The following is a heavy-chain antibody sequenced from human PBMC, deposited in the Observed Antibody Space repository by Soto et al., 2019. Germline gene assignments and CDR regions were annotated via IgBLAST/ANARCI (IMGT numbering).Heavy chain of an antibody. CDR3: ARDKVVLVPAAARQVHLYNWFDP. CDR1: GGTFSRYA. D-gene: IGHD2-2*01. J-gene: IGHJ5*02. V-gene: IGHV1-69*13. CDR2: IIPIFGTA. Sequence: SGKVSCKASGGTFSRYAISWVRQAPGRGLEWMGGIIPIFGTANYAQKFQGRVTITADESTSTAYMELSSLRSEDTAVYYCARDKVVLVPAAARQVHLYNWFDPWGQGTLVTVSS.